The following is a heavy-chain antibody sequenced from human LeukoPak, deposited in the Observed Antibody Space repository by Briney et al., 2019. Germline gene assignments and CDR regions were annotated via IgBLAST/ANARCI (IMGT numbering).Heavy chain of an antibody. CDR3: ARVSESSSWYEAPWFDP. V-gene: IGHV1-46*01. CDR1: GYTFTSYY. CDR2: INPSGGST. D-gene: IGHD6-13*01. Sequence: ASVKVSCKASGYTFTSYYMHWVRQAPGQGLEWMGIINPSGGSTSYAQKFQGRVTMTRDTSTSTVYMELSSLRSEDTAVYYCARVSESSSWYEAPWFDPWGQGTLVTVSS. J-gene: IGHJ5*02.